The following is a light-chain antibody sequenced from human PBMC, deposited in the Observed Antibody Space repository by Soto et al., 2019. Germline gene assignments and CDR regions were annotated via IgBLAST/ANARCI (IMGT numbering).Light chain of an antibody. CDR2: EVS. V-gene: IGLV2-8*01. Sequence: QSVLTQPPSASGSFGQSVTISCTGTSSDVGGYNYVSWYQQHPGKAPKLMIYEVSERPSGVPDRFSGSKSGNTASLTVSGLQADDGADYYCSSYSGTNYHYVFGTGTKV. CDR3: SSYSGTNYHYV. CDR1: SSDVGGYNY. J-gene: IGLJ1*01.